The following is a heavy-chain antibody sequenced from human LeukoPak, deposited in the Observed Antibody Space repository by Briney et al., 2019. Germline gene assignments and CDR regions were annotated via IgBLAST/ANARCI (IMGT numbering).Heavy chain of an antibody. V-gene: IGHV3-33*08. CDR2: IWYDGINK. Sequence: GGSLRLSCAASGFTFRNYVMSWVRQAPGKGLEWVAVIWYDGINKYYADSVKGRFSISRDNSKNTLYLQMNSLRAEDTAVYYCARDYGSGVEYFDYWGQGTLVTVSS. CDR1: GFTFRNYV. D-gene: IGHD3-10*01. J-gene: IGHJ4*02. CDR3: ARDYGSGVEYFDY.